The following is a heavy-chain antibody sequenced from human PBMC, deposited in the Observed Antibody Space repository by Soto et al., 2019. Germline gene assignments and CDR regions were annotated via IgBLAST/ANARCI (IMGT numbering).Heavy chain of an antibody. V-gene: IGHV1-2*04. CDR1: GYTFTGYY. CDR2: INPNSGGT. Sequence: ASVKVSCKASGYTFTGYYMHWVRQAPGQGLEWMGWINPNSGGTNYAQKFQGWVTMTRDTSISTAYMELSRLRSDDTAVYYCARSAPYDFWSGYFGWFDPWGQGTLVTVSS. D-gene: IGHD3-3*01. J-gene: IGHJ5*02. CDR3: ARSAPYDFWSGYFGWFDP.